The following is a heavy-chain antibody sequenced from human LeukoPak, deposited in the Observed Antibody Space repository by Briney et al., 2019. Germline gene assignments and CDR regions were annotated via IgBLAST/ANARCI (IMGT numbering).Heavy chain of an antibody. CDR1: GFTFGDYA. CDR3: TREGDYSLYGMDV. CDR2: IRSKAYGGTT. D-gene: IGHD4-11*01. J-gene: IGHJ6*02. Sequence: SGGSLRLSCTASGFTFGDYAMSWVRQAPGKGLEWVGFIRSKAYGGTTEYAASVKGRFTISRDDSQSIAYLQMNSLKTEDTAVYYCTREGDYSLYGMDVWGQGTTVTVSS. V-gene: IGHV3-49*04.